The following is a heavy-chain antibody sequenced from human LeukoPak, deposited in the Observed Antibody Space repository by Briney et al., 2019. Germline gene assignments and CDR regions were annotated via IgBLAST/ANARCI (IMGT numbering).Heavy chain of an antibody. V-gene: IGHV3-7*01. CDR1: GFTFTSYA. J-gene: IGHJ4*02. Sequence: GGSLRLSCAASGFTFTSYAMNWVRQAPGKGLEWVANTDQVESEKYYVDSVKGRFAISRDNAKNSLYLQMNSLRVEDTAAYYCVRDGVRGSYDHTHFDYWGPGTVVTVSS. CDR3: VRDGVRGSYDHTHFDY. CDR2: TDQVESEK. D-gene: IGHD3-22*01.